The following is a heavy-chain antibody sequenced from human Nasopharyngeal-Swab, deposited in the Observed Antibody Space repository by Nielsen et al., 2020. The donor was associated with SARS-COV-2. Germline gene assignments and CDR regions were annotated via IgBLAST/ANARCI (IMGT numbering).Heavy chain of an antibody. D-gene: IGHD2-15*01. J-gene: IGHJ6*03. V-gene: IGHV4-39*01. CDR2: IYYSGAT. Sequence: SPGKGLEWIGSIYYSGATYYSPSLKSQLTISVDTSQNQFSLTVSSVTASDTAVYYCVRDNYYHYYMDVWGQGTTVTVSS. CDR3: VRDNYYHYYMDV.